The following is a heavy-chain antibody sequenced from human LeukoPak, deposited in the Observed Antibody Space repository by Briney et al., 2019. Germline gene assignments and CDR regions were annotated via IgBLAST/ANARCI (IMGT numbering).Heavy chain of an antibody. CDR3: TTDRSGSYYFKPSYYYYGMDV. Sequence: PGGSLRLSCAASGFTFSNAWMSWVRQAPGKGLEWVGRIKSKTDGGTTDYAAPVKGRFTISRDDSKNTLYLQMNSLKTEDTAVYYCTTDRSGSYYFKPSYYYYGMDVWAKGPRSPSP. D-gene: IGHD1-26*01. CDR2: IKSKTDGGTT. J-gene: IGHJ6*02. V-gene: IGHV3-15*01. CDR1: GFTFSNAW.